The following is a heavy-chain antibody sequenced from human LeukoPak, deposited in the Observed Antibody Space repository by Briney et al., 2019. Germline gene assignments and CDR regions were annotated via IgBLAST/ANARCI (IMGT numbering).Heavy chain of an antibody. CDR2: ISYDGSNK. CDR1: GFTFSSYA. CDR3: ARDGSSWYSFDY. V-gene: IGHV3-30-3*01. J-gene: IGHJ4*02. D-gene: IGHD6-13*01. Sequence: PGRSLRLSCAASGFTFSSYAMHWVRQAPGKGLEWVAVISYDGSNKYYADSVKGRFTISRDNSKNTLYLQMNSLRAEDTAVYYCARDGSSWYSFDYWGQGTLVTVSS.